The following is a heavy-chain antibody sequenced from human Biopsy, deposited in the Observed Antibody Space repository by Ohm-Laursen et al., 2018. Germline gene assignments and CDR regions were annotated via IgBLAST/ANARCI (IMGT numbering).Heavy chain of an antibody. J-gene: IGHJ4*02. V-gene: IGHV4-59*01. Sequence: TLSFPCTVSGGPISRYYWIWTRQPPGKGLVWIGYIYYSGTTDYSPSLQSRVTISVDKSKNQFFLKLGSVTSEDPGVYYCARDGAVTVIRGRYYWGQGALVTVSS. CDR2: IYYSGTT. CDR1: GGPISRYY. D-gene: IGHD2-21*02. CDR3: ARDGAVTVIRGRYY.